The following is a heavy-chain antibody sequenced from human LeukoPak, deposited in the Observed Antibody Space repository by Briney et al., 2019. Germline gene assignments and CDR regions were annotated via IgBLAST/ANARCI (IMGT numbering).Heavy chain of an antibody. Sequence: GGSLRLSCTASGFSFSGYWMTWVRQTPGKGLEWVANINQDGSKKSYVDSVRGRFTISRDGAKNSLYLQMNSLRAEDTAVYYCARGFGRPWGQGTLVTVSS. CDR1: GFSFSGYW. D-gene: IGHD3-10*01. CDR2: INQDGSKK. V-gene: IGHV3-7*03. CDR3: ARGFGRP. J-gene: IGHJ5*02.